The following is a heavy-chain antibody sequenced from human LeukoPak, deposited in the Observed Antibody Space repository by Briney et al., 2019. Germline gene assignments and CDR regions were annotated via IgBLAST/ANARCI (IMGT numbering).Heavy chain of an antibody. J-gene: IGHJ4*02. CDR3: ARGGFDY. CDR1: GYTFTGYY. Sequence: ASVKISCKASGYTFTGYYIHWVRQAPGQGLEWMGWISPNSDDTNYAQKFQGRVNTTRDTSISTAYMELSRLRSDDTAIYYCARGGFDYWGQGTLVTVTS. V-gene: IGHV1-2*02. CDR2: ISPNSDDT.